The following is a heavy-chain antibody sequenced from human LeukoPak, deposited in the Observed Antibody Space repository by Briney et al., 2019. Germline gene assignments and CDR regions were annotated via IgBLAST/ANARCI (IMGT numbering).Heavy chain of an antibody. D-gene: IGHD4-11*01. CDR1: GFTFSSYS. J-gene: IGHJ5*02. CDR2: ISSSSSYI. Sequence: PGGSLRLSCAASGFTFSSYSMNWVRQASGKGLEWVSSISSSSSYIYYADSVKGRFTISRDNTNNSLYLQMNSLRAEDTAIYYCARATVTIDSWFDPWGQGTLVTVSS. V-gene: IGHV3-21*01. CDR3: ARATVTIDSWFDP.